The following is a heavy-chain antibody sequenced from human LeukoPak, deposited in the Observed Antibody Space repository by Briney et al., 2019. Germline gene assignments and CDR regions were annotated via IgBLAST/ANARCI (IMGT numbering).Heavy chain of an antibody. CDR2: ISSSSSYI. CDR3: ARVRNCSGGSCYRYYFDY. CDR1: GFTFSSYS. Sequence: GGSLSRSCAASGFTFSSYSMNWVRQAPGKGLEWVSSISSSSSYIYYADSVKGRFTISRDNAKNSLYLQMNSLRAEDTAVYYCARVRNCSGGSCYRYYFDYWGQGTLVTVSS. V-gene: IGHV3-21*01. J-gene: IGHJ4*02. D-gene: IGHD2-15*01.